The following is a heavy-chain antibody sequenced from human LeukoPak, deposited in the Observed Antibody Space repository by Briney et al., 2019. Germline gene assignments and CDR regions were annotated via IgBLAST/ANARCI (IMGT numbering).Heavy chain of an antibody. CDR3: ARGSSVGTYCSGGSCYFHLDY. J-gene: IGHJ4*02. V-gene: IGHV3-21*01. Sequence: PGGSLRLSCAASGFTFSSYSMNWVRQAPGKGLEWVSSISSSSYIYYADSVKGRFTISRDNAKNSLYLQMNSLRAEDAAVYYCARGSSVGTYCSGGSCYFHLDYWGQGTLVTVSS. CDR2: ISSSSYI. CDR1: GFTFSSYS. D-gene: IGHD2-15*01.